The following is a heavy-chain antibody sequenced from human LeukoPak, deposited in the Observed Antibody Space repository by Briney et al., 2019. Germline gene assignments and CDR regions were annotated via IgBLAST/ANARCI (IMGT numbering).Heavy chain of an antibody. CDR3: ARAPGLSNSR. CDR2: INPNSGAT. V-gene: IGHV1-2*02. D-gene: IGHD6-6*01. CDR1: GYTFTGYY. Sequence: GASVKVSCKASGYTFTGYYIHWVRQAPGQGLEWMGWINPNSGATNYAQKFQGRVTMTRDTSITTIYMELRRLLSGDTAVYYCARAPGLSNSRWGQGTLVTVSS. J-gene: IGHJ4*02.